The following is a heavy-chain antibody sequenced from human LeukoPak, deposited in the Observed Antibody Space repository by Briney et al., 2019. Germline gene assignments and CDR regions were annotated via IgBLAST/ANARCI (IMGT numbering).Heavy chain of an antibody. CDR2: IRSKAYGGTT. D-gene: IGHD6-13*01. Sequence: GGSLRLSCAASGFSVSSSYMTWVRQAPGKGLEWVGFIRSKAYGGTTEYAASVKGRFTISRDDSKSIAYLQMNSLKTEDTAVYYCTRDAPLYSSSWTYYYYYYMDVWGKGTTVTVSS. CDR1: GFSVSSSY. J-gene: IGHJ6*03. V-gene: IGHV3-49*04. CDR3: TRDAPLYSSSWTYYYYYYMDV.